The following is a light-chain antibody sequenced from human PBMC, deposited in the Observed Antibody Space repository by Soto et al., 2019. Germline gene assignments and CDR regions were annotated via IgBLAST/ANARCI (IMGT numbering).Light chain of an antibody. J-gene: IGKJ1*01. CDR2: KAS. V-gene: IGKV1-5*03. CDR3: QQYYSFPRT. CDR1: QTISSW. Sequence: DIQVTQSPSTLSGSVGYRVTITCRASQTISSWLAWYQRKPGKAPTLLIYKASTLKSGVLSRFSGSGSGTDFTLTISCLQSEDFATYYCQQYYSFPRTFGQGTKVDIK.